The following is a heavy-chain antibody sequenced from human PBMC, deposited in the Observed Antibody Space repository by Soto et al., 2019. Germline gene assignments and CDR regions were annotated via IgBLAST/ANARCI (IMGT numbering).Heavy chain of an antibody. CDR2: IVPFFGTA. D-gene: IGHD3-22*01. J-gene: IGHJ4*02. CDR1: GGTFSNSV. Sequence: QVQLVQSGAEVKKPGSSVKVSCKASGGTFSNSVISWVRQAPGRGREWRGGIVPFFGTANYALNFQGGVTITADKSTSTVYMDLSNLRSADTAVYYCARLSSTYEISGYFDYWGQGTLVTVSS. CDR3: ARLSSTYEISGYFDY. V-gene: IGHV1-69*06.